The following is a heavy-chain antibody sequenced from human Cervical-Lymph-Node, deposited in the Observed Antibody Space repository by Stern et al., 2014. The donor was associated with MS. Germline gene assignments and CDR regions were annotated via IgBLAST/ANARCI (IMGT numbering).Heavy chain of an antibody. J-gene: IGHJ3*01. CDR3: ARDSYYPDSGAFEDVFDV. D-gene: IGHD3-10*01. CDR2: MHHSRTS. V-gene: IGHV4-59*11. Sequence: QVQLQESGPGLVKASETLSLTCTVAGGSIRNHYWSWVRQPPGKGMEWIGYMHHSRTSNSNLSLKSRVTISIDTSKNQFSLKLSSVTAADTAVYYCARDSYYPDSGAFEDVFDVWGQGTMVTVSS. CDR1: GGSIRNHY.